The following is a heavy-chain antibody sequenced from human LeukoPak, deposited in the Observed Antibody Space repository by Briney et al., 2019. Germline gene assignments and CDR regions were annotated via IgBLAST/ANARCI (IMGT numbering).Heavy chain of an antibody. J-gene: IGHJ4*02. CDR3: ARGDYETHGYQTR. D-gene: IGHD3-22*01. CDR2: INTNTGNP. V-gene: IGHV7-4-1*02. Sequence: GWINTNTGNPTYPQGFTGRFVFSLDTSVSTAYLQISSLKADDTAMYYCARGDYETHGYQTRWGQGTLVTVSS.